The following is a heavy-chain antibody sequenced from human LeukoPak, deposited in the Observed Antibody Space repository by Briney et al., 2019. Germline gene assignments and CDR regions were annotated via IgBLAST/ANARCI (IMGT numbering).Heavy chain of an antibody. J-gene: IGHJ4*02. Sequence: GGSLRLSCAASGFTVSSNYMSWVRQAPGKGLEWVSVIYSGGSTYYADSVKGRFTISRDNSKNTLYLQMNSLRAEDTAVYYCARGVLDYDSSGYYYFDYWGQGTLVTVSS. CDR1: GFTVSSNY. CDR2: IYSGGST. CDR3: ARGVLDYDSSGYYYFDY. V-gene: IGHV3-53*01. D-gene: IGHD3-22*01.